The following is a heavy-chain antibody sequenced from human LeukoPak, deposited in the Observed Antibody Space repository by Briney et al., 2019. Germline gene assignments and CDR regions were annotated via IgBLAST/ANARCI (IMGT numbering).Heavy chain of an antibody. Sequence: AGSLRLSCAASGFTFSSYIMNWVRQAPGKGLNWVSSISSTSSYIYYADSVKGRFTISRDNAKNSMYLQMNSLRAEDTAVYYCARGRRGDYALDYWGQGTLVTVSS. J-gene: IGHJ4*02. CDR2: ISSTSSYI. V-gene: IGHV3-21*01. D-gene: IGHD4-17*01. CDR1: GFTFSSYI. CDR3: ARGRRGDYALDY.